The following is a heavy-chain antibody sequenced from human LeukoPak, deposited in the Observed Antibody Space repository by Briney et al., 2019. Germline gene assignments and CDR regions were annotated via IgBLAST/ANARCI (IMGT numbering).Heavy chain of an antibody. CDR3: ASPAGELDAFDI. CDR1: GFTFSSYA. Sequence: GGSLRLSCAASGFTFSSYAMSWVRQAPGKGLGWVSSISGSGGSTYYADSVKGRFTISRDNSKNTLYLQMNSLRAEDTAVYYCASPAGELDAFDIWGQGTMVTVSS. V-gene: IGHV3-23*01. J-gene: IGHJ3*02. D-gene: IGHD1-26*01. CDR2: ISGSGGST.